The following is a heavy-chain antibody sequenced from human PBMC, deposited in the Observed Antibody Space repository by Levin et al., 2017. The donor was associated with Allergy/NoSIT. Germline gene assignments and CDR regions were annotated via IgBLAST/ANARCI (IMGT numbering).Heavy chain of an antibody. J-gene: IGHJ4*02. CDR3: AKDGALEWLLEIGYYFDY. CDR1: GFTFSSYA. CDR2: ISGSGGST. D-gene: IGHD3-3*01. Sequence: GESLKISCAASGFTFSSYAMSWVRQAPGKGLEWVSAISGSGGSTYYADSVKGRFTISRDNSKNTLYLQMNSLRAEDTAVYYCAKDGALEWLLEIGYYFDYWGQGTLVTVSS. V-gene: IGHV3-23*01.